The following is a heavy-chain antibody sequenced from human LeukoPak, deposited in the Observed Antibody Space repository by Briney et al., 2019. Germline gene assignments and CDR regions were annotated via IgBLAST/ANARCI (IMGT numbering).Heavy chain of an antibody. CDR2: IKQDGSEK. J-gene: IGHJ4*02. CDR1: GFTFSYYW. CDR3: ARDGCSSTSCFDY. V-gene: IGHV3-7*01. D-gene: IGHD2-2*01. Sequence: GGSLRLSCAASGFTFSYYWMSWVRQAPGKGLEWVANIKQDGSEKYYVDSVKGRFTISRDNAKNSLYLQMNSLRAEDTAVYYCARDGCSSTSCFDYWGQGTLVTVSS.